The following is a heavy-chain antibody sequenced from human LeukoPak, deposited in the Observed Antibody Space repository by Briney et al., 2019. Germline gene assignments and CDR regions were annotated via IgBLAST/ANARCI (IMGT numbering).Heavy chain of an antibody. CDR1: GFTFNSYE. CDR2: ISSSGNTI. J-gene: IGHJ6*02. Sequence: GGSLPLSCAGSGFTFNSYEMNWVRPAPARGLEWVSYISSSGNTIYYADSMKGRFTISRDNAKKSLYLQMNSLRAEDTAVYYCAYISSSSYGMDVWGQGTTVTVSS. V-gene: IGHV3-48*03. D-gene: IGHD6-13*01. CDR3: AYISSSSYGMDV.